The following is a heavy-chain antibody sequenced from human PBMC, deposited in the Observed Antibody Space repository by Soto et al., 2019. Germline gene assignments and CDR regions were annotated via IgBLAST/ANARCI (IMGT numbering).Heavy chain of an antibody. V-gene: IGHV4-34*01. CDR2: INPSGTT. D-gene: IGHD4-17*01. Sequence: QVQLQQWGAGLLKPSETLSLTCAVYGGSFSGYYWSWIRQPPGKGLEWIGEINPSGTTNYTPSLKSGVTMSGDTPKNQFSLKMTSVTAADTAVYYCARGRDGGAAIWGQGTLVTVSS. J-gene: IGHJ4*02. CDR3: ARGRDGGAAI. CDR1: GGSFSGYY.